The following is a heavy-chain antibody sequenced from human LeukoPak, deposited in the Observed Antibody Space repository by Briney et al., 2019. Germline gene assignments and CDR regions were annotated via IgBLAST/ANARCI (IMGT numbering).Heavy chain of an antibody. J-gene: IGHJ4*02. CDR3: AKVPLSGYDFDY. CDR2: ISGSGGST. V-gene: IGHV3-23*01. Sequence: HPGGSLRLSCAASGFTFSGYAMSWVRQAPGKGLEWVSAISGSGGSTYYADSVKGRFTISRDNSKNTLYLQMNSLRAEDTAVYYCAKVPLSGYDFDYWGQGTLVTVSS. D-gene: IGHD5-12*01. CDR1: GFTFSGYA.